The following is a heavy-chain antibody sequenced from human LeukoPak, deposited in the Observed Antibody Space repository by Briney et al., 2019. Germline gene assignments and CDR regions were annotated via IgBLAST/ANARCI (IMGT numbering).Heavy chain of an antibody. CDR3: ARDRYSSGWYGSGAFDI. V-gene: IGHV4-59*01. D-gene: IGHD6-19*01. J-gene: IGHJ3*02. CDR2: IYYSGST. Sequence: SETLSLTCTVSGGSISSYYWSWIRQPPGKGLEWIGYIYYSGSTNYNPSLRSRVTISVDTSKNQFSLKLSSVTAADTAAYYCARDRYSSGWYGSGAFDIWGQGTMVTVSS. CDR1: GGSISSYY.